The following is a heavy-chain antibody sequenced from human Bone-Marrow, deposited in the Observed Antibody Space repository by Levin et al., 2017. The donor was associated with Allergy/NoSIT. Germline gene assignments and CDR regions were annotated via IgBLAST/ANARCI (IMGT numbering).Heavy chain of an antibody. D-gene: IGHD3-16*01. CDR3: AFSRWGIYAMDI. Sequence: SGPTLVKPTQTLTLTCTLSGFSLSTGGVGVGWIRQPPGKALEWLAVIYWDDDKRYRPSLKSRLSITKDTSKNQVVLTLTNMDSVDRGTYYCAFSRWGIYAMDIWGQGTTVTVSS. CDR1: GFSLSTGGVG. CDR2: IYWDDDK. J-gene: IGHJ6*02. V-gene: IGHV2-5*02.